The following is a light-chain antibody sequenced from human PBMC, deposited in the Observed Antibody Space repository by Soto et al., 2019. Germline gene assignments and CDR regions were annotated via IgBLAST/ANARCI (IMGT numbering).Light chain of an antibody. CDR3: QQRSTWPT. Sequence: EIVMTQSPVTLSVSPGERATLSCRASQSVSSNLAWYQQKPGQAPRLLIYDASVRATGTPARFSGSGSGTAFTLTISSLEPEDFALYYCQQRSTWPTFGQGTRLEIK. V-gene: IGKV3-11*01. CDR2: DAS. J-gene: IGKJ5*01. CDR1: QSVSSN.